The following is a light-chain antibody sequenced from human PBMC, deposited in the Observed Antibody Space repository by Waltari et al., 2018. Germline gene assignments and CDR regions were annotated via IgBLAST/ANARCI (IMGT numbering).Light chain of an antibody. V-gene: IGKV3-15*01. Sequence: EIVMTQSPATLSVSPGERATLSCRASQSVSSNLAWYQQKPGQAPRLLIYGASTRATGIPARFSGSGSGTHFTLTISSMQSEDFAVYYCQQYNNWPWWTFGQGTKVEIK. J-gene: IGKJ1*01. CDR3: QQYNNWPWWT. CDR2: GAS. CDR1: QSVSSN.